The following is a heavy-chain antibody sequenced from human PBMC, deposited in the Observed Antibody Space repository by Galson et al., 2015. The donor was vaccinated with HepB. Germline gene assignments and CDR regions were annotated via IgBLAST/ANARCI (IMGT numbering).Heavy chain of an antibody. V-gene: IGHV1-69*13. D-gene: IGHD2-15*01. Sequence: SVKVSCKASGGTFSRYTISWVRQAPGQGLEWMGGITPIFGTASYAQKFQGRVTITADESTSTAYMELSSLRSEDTAVYYCAAGGENCSGGSCYSPYYYYGMDVWGQGTTVTVSS. CDR1: GGTFSRYT. CDR3: AAGGENCSGGSCYSPYYYYGMDV. J-gene: IGHJ6*02. CDR2: ITPIFGTA.